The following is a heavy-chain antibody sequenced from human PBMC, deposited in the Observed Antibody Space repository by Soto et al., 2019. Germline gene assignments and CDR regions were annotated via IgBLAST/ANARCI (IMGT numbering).Heavy chain of an antibody. CDR1: GFTFSSYA. D-gene: IGHD1-26*01. Sequence: EVQLLESGGGLVQPGGSLRLSCAASGFTFSSYAMRWVRQAPVKGLEWVSAISGSGGSTYYADSVKGRFTISRDNSKNTLYLQMNSRRAEDTAVYFCARGGSGSDYDYWGQGTLVTVSS. CDR3: ARGGSGSDYDY. J-gene: IGHJ4*02. V-gene: IGHV3-23*01. CDR2: ISGSGGST.